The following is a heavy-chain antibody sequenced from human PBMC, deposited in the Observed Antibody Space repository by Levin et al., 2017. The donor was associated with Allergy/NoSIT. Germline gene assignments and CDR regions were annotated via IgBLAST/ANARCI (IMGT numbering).Heavy chain of an antibody. Sequence: AASLRLSCVASGFTFDDYAMHWVRQAPGKGLEWVSLVSWDGGSTYYADSVKGRFSISRDNTKNSLYLHMNSLRPEDTALYYCAKAMEASSLFDSWGQGTLVTVSS. CDR3: AKAMEASSLFDS. CDR2: VSWDGGST. J-gene: IGHJ4*02. V-gene: IGHV3-43D*03. CDR1: GFTFDDYA. D-gene: IGHD6-6*01.